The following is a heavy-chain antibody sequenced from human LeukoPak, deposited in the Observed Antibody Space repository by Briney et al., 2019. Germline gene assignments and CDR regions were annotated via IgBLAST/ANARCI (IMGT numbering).Heavy chain of an antibody. D-gene: IGHD3-10*01. J-gene: IGHJ3*02. CDR2: ISYDGSNK. CDR3: ARDYYGSGSYSDAFDI. V-gene: IGHV3-30-3*01. Sequence: PGGSLRLSCAASGFTFSSYAMHWVRQAPGKGLEWVAVISYDGSNKYYADSVKGRFTISRDNSKNTLYLQINSLRAEDTAVYYCARDYYGSGSYSDAFDIWGQGTMVTVSS. CDR1: GFTFSSYA.